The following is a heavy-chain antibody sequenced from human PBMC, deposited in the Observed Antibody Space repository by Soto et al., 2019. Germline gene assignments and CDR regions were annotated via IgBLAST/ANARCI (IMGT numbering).Heavy chain of an antibody. V-gene: IGHV3-7*01. D-gene: IGHD5-12*01. CDR3: ARYTCSGYCPTNYYYGMDV. Sequence: GGSLRLSCAASGFTFSSYWMSWVRQAPGKGLEWVTNIKQDGSEKYYVDSVKGRFTISRDNAKNSLYLQMNSLRAEDTAVYYCARYTCSGYCPTNYYYGMDVWGQGTTVTVSS. CDR1: GFTFSSYW. CDR2: IKQDGSEK. J-gene: IGHJ6*02.